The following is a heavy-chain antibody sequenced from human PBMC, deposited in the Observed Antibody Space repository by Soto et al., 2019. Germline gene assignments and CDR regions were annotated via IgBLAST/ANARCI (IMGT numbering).Heavy chain of an antibody. J-gene: IGHJ6*01. CDR1: GVSFNNNG. Sequence: QVQLVQSGAEVQKPGSSVKVSCKTSGVSFNNNGIGWVRQAPGHGLECMGGVSPPFRTSNYARKFQGRISITADASTGTVNMELSSLTSEDTAQYYSARVLYYGSGSYSPYGMDVWGQGTTVTVSS. CDR3: ARVLYYGSGSYSPYGMDV. V-gene: IGHV1-69*01. D-gene: IGHD3-10*01. CDR2: VSPPFRTS.